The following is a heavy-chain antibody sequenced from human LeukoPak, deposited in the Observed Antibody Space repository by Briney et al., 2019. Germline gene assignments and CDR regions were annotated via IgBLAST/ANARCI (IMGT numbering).Heavy chain of an antibody. CDR2: INYSGST. V-gene: IGHV4-59*01. J-gene: IGHJ6*03. CDR3: AREGAAPMYYYYMDV. D-gene: IGHD2-2*01. CDR1: GGSISSYY. Sequence: SETLSLTCTFSGGSISSYYWSWIRQPAGKGLEWIGYINYSGSTNYNPSLKSRVTISLDTSKNQFSLKLNSVTAADTAVYYCAREGAAPMYYYYMDVWGKGTTVTVSS.